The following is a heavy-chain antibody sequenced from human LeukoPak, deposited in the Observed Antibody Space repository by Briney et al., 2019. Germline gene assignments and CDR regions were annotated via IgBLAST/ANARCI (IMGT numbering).Heavy chain of an antibody. CDR2: ISGSGGST. D-gene: IGHD3-10*02. Sequence: GGSLRLSCAASGFTFSSYGMSWVRQAPGEGLEWVSAISGSGGSTYYADSVKGRFTISRDNAKNSLYLQMNSLRAEDTAVYYCAELGITMIGGVWGKGTTVTISS. CDR1: GFTFSSYG. CDR3: AELGITMIGGV. V-gene: IGHV3-23*01. J-gene: IGHJ6*04.